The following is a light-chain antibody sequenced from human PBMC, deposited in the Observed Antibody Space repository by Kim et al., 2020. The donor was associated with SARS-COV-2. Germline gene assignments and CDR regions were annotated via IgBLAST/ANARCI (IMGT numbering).Light chain of an antibody. CDR1: SSDVGAYNY. J-gene: IGLJ1*01. Sequence: QSALTQPASVSGSPGQSITLSCTGTSSDVGAYNYVSWYQQRPGKAPKLMIYDVSNRPSGVSPRFSGSKSGNTASLTISGLQAEDEADYYCTSFTSSNTDVFGTGTKVTVL. CDR2: DVS. CDR3: TSFTSSNTDV. V-gene: IGLV2-14*03.